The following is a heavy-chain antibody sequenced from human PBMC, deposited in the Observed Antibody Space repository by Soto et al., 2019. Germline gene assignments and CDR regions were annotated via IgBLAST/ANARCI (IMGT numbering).Heavy chain of an antibody. J-gene: IGHJ4*01. Sequence: PGGSLRLSCATSGFTFSNAWMNWVRQAPGKGLEWVGRIKTKAQGETTHYAAPVKDRFMISRDDSRRTVYLQMNGLKTEDTAVYYCTTDYSFVASVEYWGQGTLVTVSS. CDR3: TTDYSFVASVEY. V-gene: IGHV3-15*07. D-gene: IGHD2-21*01. CDR1: GFTFSNAW. CDR2: IKTKAQGETT.